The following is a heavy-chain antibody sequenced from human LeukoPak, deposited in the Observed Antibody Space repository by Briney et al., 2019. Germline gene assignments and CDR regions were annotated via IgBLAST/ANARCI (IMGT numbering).Heavy chain of an antibody. CDR3: AKTTAGYSSGRYPGWPVDC. CDR2: IIGSVGST. Sequence: SGGSLRLSCPASGFTFGSYATYWVRQAPGKGLEWVLGIIGSVGSTIYADSVKGRFTISRDNSENTVYLQMKSLRADDTAVYYCAKTTAGYSSGRYPGWPVDCWGQGSLVTAYS. CDR1: GFTFGSYA. J-gene: IGHJ4*02. D-gene: IGHD6-19*01. V-gene: IGHV3-23*01.